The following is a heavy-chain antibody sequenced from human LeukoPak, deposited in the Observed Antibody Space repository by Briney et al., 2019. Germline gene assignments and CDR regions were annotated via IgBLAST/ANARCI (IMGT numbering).Heavy chain of an antibody. V-gene: IGHV3-74*01. D-gene: IGHD2-2*01. CDR1: GFTFNSYW. J-gene: IGHJ4*02. CDR3: ARDYARAVEY. CDR2: ISTDGSTT. Sequence: PGGSLRLSCTASGFTFNSYWMQWFRQDPGKRLVWVSCISTDGSTTRYADSVKGRFTISRDNAKSTLYLQMNSLRAEDTAVYYCARDYARAVEYWGQGTLATVSS.